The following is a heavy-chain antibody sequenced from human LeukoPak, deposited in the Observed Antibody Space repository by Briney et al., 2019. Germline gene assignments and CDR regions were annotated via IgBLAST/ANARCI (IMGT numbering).Heavy chain of an antibody. D-gene: IGHD2/OR15-2a*01. CDR1: GGSFNGYY. CDR3: ARNGLEFVIDTNMHYYHMDV. J-gene: IGHJ6*03. V-gene: IGHV4-34*01. CDR2: INHSGTT. Sequence: SETLSLTCTVNGGSFNGYYWTWIRQSPGKGLEWIGEINHSGTTKYDPSLKSRVTISVDTSQNQISLTLKSVTAADSAVYYCARNGLEFVIDTNMHYYHMDVWGKGTTVTVSS.